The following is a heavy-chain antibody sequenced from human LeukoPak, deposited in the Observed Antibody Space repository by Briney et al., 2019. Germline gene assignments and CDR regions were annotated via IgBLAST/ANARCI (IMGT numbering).Heavy chain of an antibody. V-gene: IGHV3-13*04. CDR2: IGTNADT. CDR3: ARGSGWGMDV. CDR1: GFTFSSHD. Sequence: GGSLRLSCAASGFTFSSHDMHWVRQTTGRGLEWVSVIGTNADTYYPGSVKGRFTISRENAKNSLFLQMTSLRAGDTAVYYCARGSGWGMDVWGQGPTVTVSS. D-gene: IGHD3-10*01. J-gene: IGHJ6*02.